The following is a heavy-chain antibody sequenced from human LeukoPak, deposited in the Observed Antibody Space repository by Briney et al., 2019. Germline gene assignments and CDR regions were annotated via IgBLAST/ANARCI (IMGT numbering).Heavy chain of an antibody. CDR2: INPNSGGT. CDR1: GYTFTGYY. J-gene: IGHJ3*02. CDR3: ARDQELLWFGELGDAFDI. Sequence: GASVKVSCKASGYTFTGYYIHWVRQAPGQGLEWMGWINPNSGGTNYAQKFQGRVTMTRDTSISTAYMELSRLRSDDTAVYYCARDQELLWFGELGDAFDIWGQGTMVTVSS. V-gene: IGHV1-2*02. D-gene: IGHD3-10*01.